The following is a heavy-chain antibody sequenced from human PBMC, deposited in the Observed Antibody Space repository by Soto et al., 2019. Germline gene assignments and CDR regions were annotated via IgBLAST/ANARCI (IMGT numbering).Heavy chain of an antibody. CDR2: ISWNSGSI. CDR1: GFTFDDYA. D-gene: IGHD6-13*01. J-gene: IGHJ4*02. Sequence: HPGGSLRLSCAASGFTFDDYAMHWVRQAPGKGLEWVSGISWNSGSIGYADSVKGRFTISRDNAKNSLYLQMYSLRAEDTALYYCAKDITPYSSSWFNRPFDYWGQGTLVTVSS. V-gene: IGHV3-9*01. CDR3: AKDITPYSSSWFNRPFDY.